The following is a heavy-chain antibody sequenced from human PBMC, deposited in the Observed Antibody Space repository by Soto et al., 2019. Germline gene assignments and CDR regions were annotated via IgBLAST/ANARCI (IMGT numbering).Heavy chain of an antibody. CDR2: IYHSGST. Sequence: QLQLQESGSGLVKPSQTLSLTCAVSGGSISSGGYSWSWIRQPPGKGLEWIGYIYHSGSTYYNPSLKRRVTVSVDRSKNQFSLKLSAVTAADTAVYYCARGREWLLGKRYTWFDPWGQGTLVTVSS. V-gene: IGHV4-30-2*01. D-gene: IGHD1-26*01. J-gene: IGHJ5*02. CDR1: GGSISSGGYS. CDR3: ARGREWLLGKRYTWFDP.